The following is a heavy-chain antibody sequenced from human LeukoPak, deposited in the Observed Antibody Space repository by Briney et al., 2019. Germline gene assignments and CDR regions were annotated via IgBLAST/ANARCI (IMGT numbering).Heavy chain of an antibody. CDR3: ARDVIWFGELSGGFDI. J-gene: IGHJ3*02. V-gene: IGHV3-11*01. D-gene: IGHD3-10*01. Sequence: PGGSLRLSCAASGFTFSDYYMSWIRQAPGKGLECVSYISSSGSTIYHADSVKGRFTISRDNAKNSLYLQMNSLRAEDTAVYCCARDVIWFGELSGGFDIWGQGTMVTVSS. CDR2: ISSSGSTI. CDR1: GFTFSDYY.